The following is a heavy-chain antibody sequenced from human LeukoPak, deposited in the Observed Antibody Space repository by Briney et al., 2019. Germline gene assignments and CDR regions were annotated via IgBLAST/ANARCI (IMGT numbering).Heavy chain of an antibody. J-gene: IGHJ4*02. CDR2: ISSSGSTL. D-gene: IGHD6-13*01. Sequence: AWGSLRLSCAASGFTFTSYTMNWVRQAPGKGLEWVSYISSSGSTLHYADSVKGRFTISRDNAKNSLYLQMDSLRDDDTAICYCARGKNYSPPFDFWGQGVLVTVLS. CDR1: GFTFTSYT. V-gene: IGHV3-48*02. CDR3: ARGKNYSPPFDF.